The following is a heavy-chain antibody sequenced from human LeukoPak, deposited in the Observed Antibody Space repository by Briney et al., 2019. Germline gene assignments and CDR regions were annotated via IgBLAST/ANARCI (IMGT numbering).Heavy chain of an antibody. J-gene: IGHJ4*02. V-gene: IGHV4-39*01. D-gene: IGHD3-22*01. Sequence: PSETLSLACTVSGGSISSSSYYCGWIRQPPGKGLEWIGSIYYSGSTYYNPSLKSRVTISVDTSKNQFSLKLSSVTAADTAVYYCARNSYYDSSGFDYWGQGTLVTVSS. CDR3: ARNSYYDSSGFDY. CDR2: IYYSGST. CDR1: GGSISSSSYY.